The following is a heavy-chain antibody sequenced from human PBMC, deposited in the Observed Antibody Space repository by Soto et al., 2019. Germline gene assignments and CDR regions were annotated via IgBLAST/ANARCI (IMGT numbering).Heavy chain of an antibody. J-gene: IGHJ4*02. Sequence: QVQLVQSGAEVKKPGSSVQVSCKASGGTFSSYAISWGRQAPGQGLEWMGGIIPIFGTANYAQKFQGRVTISADEYTSTAYMELSSLRSEDTAVYYGARLRASSGVADSWGQGTLVTVSS. D-gene: IGHD6-19*01. CDR1: GGTFSSYA. CDR2: IIPIFGTA. V-gene: IGHV1-69*12. CDR3: ARLRASSGVADS.